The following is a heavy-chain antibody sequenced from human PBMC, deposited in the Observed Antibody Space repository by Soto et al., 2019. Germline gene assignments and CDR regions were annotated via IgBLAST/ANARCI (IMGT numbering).Heavy chain of an antibody. V-gene: IGHV3-9*01. J-gene: IGHJ4*02. CDR1: GFTFDDYA. CDR2: ISWNSVSI. Sequence: EVQLVESGGGLVQPGRSLRLSCAASGFTFDDYAMHWVRQAPGKGLEWVSGISWNSVSIGYADSVKGRFTISRDNAKNSLYLQLNSMRAEYTALYYCAKETVGYSSSWEAFDYWGQGTLVTVSS. CDR3: AKETVGYSSSWEAFDY. D-gene: IGHD6-13*01.